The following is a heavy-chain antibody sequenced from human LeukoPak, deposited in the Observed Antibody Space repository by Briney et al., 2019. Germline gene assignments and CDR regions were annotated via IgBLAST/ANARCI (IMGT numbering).Heavy chain of an antibody. V-gene: IGHV5-51*01. J-gene: IGHJ3*02. CDR2: IHPGDSDT. CDR3: ARRDGNGYFGGNDAFDI. CDR1: GYTFTRYW. D-gene: IGHD3-16*01. Sequence: GASLKISCKGSGYTFTRYWIAWVRQRPGKGLEWMGIIHPGDSDTRYSPSSQGQVTILVDKSINSAYLQWSSLKASDTATYYCARRDGNGYFGGNDAFDIWGQGTLVTVSS.